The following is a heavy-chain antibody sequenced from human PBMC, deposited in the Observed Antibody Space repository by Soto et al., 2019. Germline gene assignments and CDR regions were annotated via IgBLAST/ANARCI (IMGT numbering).Heavy chain of an antibody. CDR3: ARHGSSWGFGELSVYYYGMDV. Sequence: SETLSLTCTVSGGSISSSSYYWGWIRQPPGKGLEWIGSIYYSGSTYYNPSLKSRVTISVDTSKNQFSLKLSSVTAADTAVYYCARHGSSWGFGELSVYYYGMDVWGQGTTVTVSS. CDR2: IYYSGST. J-gene: IGHJ6*02. CDR1: GGSISSSSYY. V-gene: IGHV4-39*01. D-gene: IGHD3-10*01.